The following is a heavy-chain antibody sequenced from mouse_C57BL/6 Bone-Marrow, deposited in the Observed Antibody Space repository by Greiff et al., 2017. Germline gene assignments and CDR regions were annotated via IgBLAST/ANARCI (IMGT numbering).Heavy chain of an antibody. D-gene: IGHD3-3*01. CDR1: GYTFTDYY. CDR3: ARRAY. V-gene: IGHV1-19*01. J-gene: IGHJ2*01. Sequence: VQLQQSGPVLVKPGASVKMSCKASGYTFTDYYMNWVKQSHGKSLEWIGVINPYNGGTSYNQKFKGKATITADTSSNTAYLQLSSLTSEDTAVYYCARRAYWGQGTTLTVSS. CDR2: INPYNGGT.